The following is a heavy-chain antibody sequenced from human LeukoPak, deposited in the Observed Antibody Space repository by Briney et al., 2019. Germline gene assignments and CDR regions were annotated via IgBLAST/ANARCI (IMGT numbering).Heavy chain of an antibody. D-gene: IGHD5-24*01. CDR3: ARVERTHDAFDI. Sequence: PGESLRLSCAASGFTFSSYSMNWVRQAPGKGLEWVSSISSSSSYIYYADSVKGRFTISRDNAKNSLYLQMNSLRAEDTAVYYCARVERTHDAFDIWGQGTMVTVSS. CDR1: GFTFSSYS. J-gene: IGHJ3*02. V-gene: IGHV3-21*01. CDR2: ISSSSSYI.